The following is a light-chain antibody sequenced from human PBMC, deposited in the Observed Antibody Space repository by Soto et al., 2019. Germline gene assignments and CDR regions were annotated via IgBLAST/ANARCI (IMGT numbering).Light chain of an antibody. Sequence: QSALTQPASVSGSPGQSITISCTGTSSDVGSYNLVSWYQQHPGKAPILMIYEGSKQPSGVSNRFSGSQSGNTASLTISGLQAEDEADYYCSSYASSSNLLFGGGTKLTVL. V-gene: IGLV2-23*01. CDR2: EGS. J-gene: IGLJ2*01. CDR3: SSYASSSNLL. CDR1: SSDVGSYNL.